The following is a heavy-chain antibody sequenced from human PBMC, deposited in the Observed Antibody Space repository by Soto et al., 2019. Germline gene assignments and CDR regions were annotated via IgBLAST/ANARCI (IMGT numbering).Heavy chain of an antibody. CDR3: AKVTTVTAEDYYYGMDV. Sequence: GGSLRLSCAASGFTFSSYAMSWVRQAPGKGLEWVSAISGSGGSTYYADSVKGRFTISRDNSKNTLYLQMNSLRAEDTAVYYCAKVTTVTAEDYYYGMDVWGQGTTVTVSS. D-gene: IGHD4-17*01. CDR1: GFTFSSYA. CDR2: ISGSGGST. J-gene: IGHJ6*02. V-gene: IGHV3-23*01.